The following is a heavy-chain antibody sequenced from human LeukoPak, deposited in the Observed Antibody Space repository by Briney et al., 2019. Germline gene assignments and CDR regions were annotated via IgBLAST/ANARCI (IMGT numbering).Heavy chain of an antibody. CDR2: ISGSGGST. CDR3: ARSSITMVRGVIMINYYYYYMDV. CDR1: GFTFSSYA. Sequence: GGSLRLSCAASGFTFSSYAMSWVRQAPGKGLEWVSAISGSGGSTYYADSVKGRFTISRDNSKNTLYLQMNSLRAEDTAVYYCARSSITMVRGVIMINYYYYYMDVWGKGTTVTISS. D-gene: IGHD3-10*01. V-gene: IGHV3-23*01. J-gene: IGHJ6*03.